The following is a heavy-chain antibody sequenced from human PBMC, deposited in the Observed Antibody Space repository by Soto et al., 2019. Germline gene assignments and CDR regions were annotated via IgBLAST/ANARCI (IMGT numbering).Heavy chain of an antibody. V-gene: IGHV4-39*01. CDR2: IYYSGST. CDR3: ARGITMVRGAFDY. CDR1: GVSISSSSYY. D-gene: IGHD3-10*01. Sequence: PETLSLTCTVSGVSISSSSYYWGWIRQPPGKGLEWIGSIYYSGSTYYNPSLKSRVTISVDTSKNQFSLKLSSVTAADTAVYYCARGITMVRGAFDYWGQGTLVTVSS. J-gene: IGHJ4*02.